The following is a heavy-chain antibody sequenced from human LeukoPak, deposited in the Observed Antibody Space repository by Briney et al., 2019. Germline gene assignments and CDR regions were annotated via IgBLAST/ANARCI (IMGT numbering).Heavy chain of an antibody. J-gene: IGHJ2*01. V-gene: IGHV3-30*03. CDR3: ARAAVVTGGLDL. CDR2: ISFDGNTK. D-gene: IGHD2-21*02. Sequence: GGSLRLSCAASGFTFSSYAMHWVRQAPGKGLEWVAVISFDGNTKYYADSVRGRVPISRDNSRNTLFLEINSLRPEDTAVYFCARAAVVTGGLDLWGRGTLVTVFS. CDR1: GFTFSSYA.